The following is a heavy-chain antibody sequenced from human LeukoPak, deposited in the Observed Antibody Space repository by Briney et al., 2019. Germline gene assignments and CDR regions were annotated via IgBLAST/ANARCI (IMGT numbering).Heavy chain of an antibody. CDR1: GFTFSSYG. J-gene: IGHJ4*02. CDR3: AKGRVFGELFDY. D-gene: IGHD3-10*01. Sequence: GGSLGLSCAASGFTFSSYGMSWVRQAPGKGLEWVSAISGSGDNTYYADSVKGRFTISRDNSKNTLYLQMNSLRADDTAVYYCAKGRVFGELFDYWGQGTLVTVSS. V-gene: IGHV3-23*01. CDR2: ISGSGDNT.